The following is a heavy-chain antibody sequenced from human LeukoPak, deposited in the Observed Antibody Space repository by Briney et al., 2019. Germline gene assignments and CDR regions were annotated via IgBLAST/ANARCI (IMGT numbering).Heavy chain of an antibody. J-gene: IGHJ4*02. V-gene: IGHV4-34*01. CDR1: GGSFSGYY. CDR3: ARVPRSRHHHDY. Sequence: PSETLSLTCAVYGGSFSGYYWSWIRQSPGKGLEWIGEINHSGSTNYNPSLKSRVTISVDTSKNQFSLKLSSVTAADTAVYYCARVPRSRHHHDYWGQGTLVTVSS. D-gene: IGHD1-1*01. CDR2: INHSGST.